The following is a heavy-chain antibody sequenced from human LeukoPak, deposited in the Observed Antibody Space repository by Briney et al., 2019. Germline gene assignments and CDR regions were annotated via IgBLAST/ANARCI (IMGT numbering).Heavy chain of an antibody. CDR2: IKQDGSEK. Sequence: ETLSLTCTVSGGSISSSSYYWGWIRQPPGKGLEWVANIKQDGSEKYYVDSVKGRFTISRDNAKNSLYLQMNSLRAEDTAVYYCASDWRDYDILTGYYSGDYWGQGTLVTVSS. J-gene: IGHJ4*02. CDR3: ASDWRDYDILTGYYSGDY. D-gene: IGHD3-9*01. V-gene: IGHV3-7*01. CDR1: GGSISSSSYY.